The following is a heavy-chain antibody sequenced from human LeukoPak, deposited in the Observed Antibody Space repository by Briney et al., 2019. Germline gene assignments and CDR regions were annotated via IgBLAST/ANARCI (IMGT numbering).Heavy chain of an antibody. Sequence: SETLSLTCTVSGGSISSNYWSWIRQTPGKGLEWIGYIYYSGSTNYNPSLKSRVTISVDTSKNQFSLKLSAVTAADPAVYYCARDVSGGSTFDYWGQETLVTVPS. CDR3: ARDVSGGSTFDY. V-gene: IGHV4-59*01. CDR1: GGSISSNY. CDR2: IYYSGST. J-gene: IGHJ4*02. D-gene: IGHD3-10*01.